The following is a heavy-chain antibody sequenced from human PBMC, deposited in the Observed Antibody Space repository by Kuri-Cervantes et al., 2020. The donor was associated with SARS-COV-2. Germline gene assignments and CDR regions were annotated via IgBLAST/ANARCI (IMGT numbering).Heavy chain of an antibody. V-gene: IGHV3-23*01. CDR1: GFTFSRYA. Sequence: GGSLRLSCAPSGFTFSRYAMNWVRQAPGKGLEWVSVIGGSGVRTNYADSVKGRFTISRDNSKNTLYLQMNSLRAEDTAVYYCAKVGGHREYFQNWGQGTLVTVSS. CDR3: AKVGGHREYFQN. CDR2: IGGSGVRT. J-gene: IGHJ1*01. D-gene: IGHD3-16*01.